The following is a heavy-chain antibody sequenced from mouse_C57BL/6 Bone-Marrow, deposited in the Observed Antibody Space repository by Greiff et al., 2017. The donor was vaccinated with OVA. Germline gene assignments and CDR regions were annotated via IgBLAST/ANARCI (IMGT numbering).Heavy chain of an antibody. Sequence: VQLQQSGAEIVRPGASVKLSCTASGFNIKDDYMHWVKQRPEQGLEWIGWIDPENGDTEYASKFQGKATITADTSSNTAYLQLSSLTSEDTAVYYCTNYDGSFDYWGQGTTLTVSS. V-gene: IGHV14-4*01. CDR3: TNYDGSFDY. CDR1: GFNIKDDY. CDR2: IDPENGDT. D-gene: IGHD2-4*01. J-gene: IGHJ2*01.